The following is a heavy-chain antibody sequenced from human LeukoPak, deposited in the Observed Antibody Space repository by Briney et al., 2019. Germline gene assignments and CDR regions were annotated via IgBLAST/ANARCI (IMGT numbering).Heavy chain of an antibody. J-gene: IGHJ4*02. Sequence: PSETLSLTCTVSGGSISSGSYYWSWIRQPAGKGLEWIGRIYTSGSTTYNPSLKSRVTISVDTSKNQFSLKLSSVTAADTAVYYCARDAFSGYARYWGQGTLVTVSS. CDR1: GGSISSGSYY. CDR2: IYTSGST. D-gene: IGHD5-12*01. CDR3: ARDAFSGYARY. V-gene: IGHV4-61*02.